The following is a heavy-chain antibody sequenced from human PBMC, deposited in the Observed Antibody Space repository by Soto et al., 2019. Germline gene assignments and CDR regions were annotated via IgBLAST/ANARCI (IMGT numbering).Heavy chain of an antibody. D-gene: IGHD2-2*01. CDR2: ISHSGTT. CDR1: GGSFSGYY. J-gene: IGHJ3*01. CDR3: ARGECSSVYCFTRWALDF. V-gene: IGHV4-34*01. Sequence: QVQLQQWGAGLLKPSETLSLTCAVYGGSFSGYYWTWIRQTPGKGLEWIGEISHSGTTNYQPPLTSRVTISADPSKKQFSLNLTSVTAADSGVYYCARGECSSVYCFTRWALDFWGQGTVVTVSS.